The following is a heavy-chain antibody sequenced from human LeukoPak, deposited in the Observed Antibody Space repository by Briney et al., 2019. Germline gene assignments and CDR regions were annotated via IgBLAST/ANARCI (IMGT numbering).Heavy chain of an antibody. Sequence: NSSETLSLTCTVSGGSISTYYWSWIRQPPGKGLEWIGYIYYSGSANYNPSLESRVTISVDTSKNHFSLKLSSVTAADTAVYYCARHYGYSYGPDYWGQGTLVTVSS. V-gene: IGHV4-59*08. D-gene: IGHD5-18*01. CDR3: ARHYGYSYGPDY. CDR2: IYYSGSA. J-gene: IGHJ4*02. CDR1: GGSISTYY.